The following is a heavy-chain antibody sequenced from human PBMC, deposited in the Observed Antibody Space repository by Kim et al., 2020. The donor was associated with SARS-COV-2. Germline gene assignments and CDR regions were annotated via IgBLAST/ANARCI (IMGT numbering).Heavy chain of an antibody. Sequence: GGSLRLSCAASGFTFSSYAMHWVRQAPGKGLEWVAVISYDGSNKYYADSVKGRFTISRDNSKNTLYLQMNSLRAEDTAVYYCARENSYGSLYYYYYGMDVWGQGTTVTVSS. D-gene: IGHD5-18*01. J-gene: IGHJ6*02. CDR2: ISYDGSNK. V-gene: IGHV3-30*04. CDR1: GFTFSSYA. CDR3: ARENSYGSLYYYYYGMDV.